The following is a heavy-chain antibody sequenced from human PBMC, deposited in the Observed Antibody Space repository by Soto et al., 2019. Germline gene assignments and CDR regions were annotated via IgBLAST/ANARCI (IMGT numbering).Heavy chain of an antibody. Sequence: QLQLQESGPGLVKPSETLSLTCAVSGGSINSDAYYWGWIRQPPGKGPEWIGTVFYNGDTSYSPSLKGRVTISVDTSKNQFSLKLTSVTAADTAIYYCARHVDSRGWTAGFDYWGRGTLVTVSS. D-gene: IGHD6-19*01. CDR2: VFYNGDT. CDR1: GGSINSDAYY. CDR3: ARHVDSRGWTAGFDY. J-gene: IGHJ4*02. V-gene: IGHV4-39*01.